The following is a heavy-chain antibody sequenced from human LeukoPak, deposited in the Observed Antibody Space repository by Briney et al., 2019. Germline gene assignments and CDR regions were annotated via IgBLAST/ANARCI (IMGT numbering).Heavy chain of an antibody. V-gene: IGHV3-11*06. CDR1: GFTFSDYY. CDR3: ARDLEAAAGPFDY. J-gene: IGHJ4*02. CDR2: ISSSSSYT. D-gene: IGHD6-13*01. Sequence: GGSLRLSCAASGFTFSDYYMSWIRQAPGKGLEWVSYISSSSSYTNHADSVKGRFTISRDNAKNSLYLQMNSLRAEDTAVYYCARDLEAAAGPFDYWGQGTLVTVSS.